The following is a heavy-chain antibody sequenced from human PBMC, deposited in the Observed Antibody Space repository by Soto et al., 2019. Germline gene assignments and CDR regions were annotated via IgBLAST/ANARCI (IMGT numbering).Heavy chain of an antibody. CDR2: IYSSGST. D-gene: IGHD2-15*01. V-gene: IGHV4-4*09. J-gene: IGHJ4*02. Sequence: PSETLSLTSPVSGGSISPYDWSWIRQPPGKGLEWMGDIYSSGSTSYNPSLKSRVTITVDTSKNQISLNLSSVTAADTAVYYCASLVAARPFLAFSGRDYWGQGTLVTVSS. CDR3: ASLVAARPFLAFSGRDY. CDR1: GGSISPYD.